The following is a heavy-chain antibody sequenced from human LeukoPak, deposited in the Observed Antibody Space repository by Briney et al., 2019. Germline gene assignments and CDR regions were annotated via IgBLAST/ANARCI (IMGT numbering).Heavy chain of an antibody. CDR2: IYSDGST. Sequence: GGSLRLSCAASGFTFDDHGMSWVRQAPGKGLEWVSEIYSDGSTYYAASVKGRFSISRHNSKNTVYLQMNSLRAEDTAVYYCARELREHGVFDIWGQGTMVTVSS. J-gene: IGHJ3*02. CDR3: ARELREHGVFDI. CDR1: GFTFDDHG. D-gene: IGHD1-26*01. V-gene: IGHV3-53*01.